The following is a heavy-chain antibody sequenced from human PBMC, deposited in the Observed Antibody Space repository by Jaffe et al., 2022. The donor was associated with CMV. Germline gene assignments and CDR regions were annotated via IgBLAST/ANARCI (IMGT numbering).Heavy chain of an antibody. D-gene: IGHD4-17*01. CDR1: GFTVSSNY. J-gene: IGHJ1*01. Sequence: EVQLVESGGGLIQPGGSLRLSCAASGFTVSSNYMSWVRQAPGKGLEWVSVIYSGGSTYYADSVKGRFTISRDNSKNTLYLQMNSLRAEDTAVYYCARVAGYGDPEYFQHWGQGTLVTVSS. V-gene: IGHV3-53*01. CDR2: IYSGGST. CDR3: ARVAGYGDPEYFQH.